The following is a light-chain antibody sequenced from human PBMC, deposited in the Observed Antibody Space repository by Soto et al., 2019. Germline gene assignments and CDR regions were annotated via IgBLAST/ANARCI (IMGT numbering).Light chain of an antibody. CDR2: DVS. V-gene: IGLV2-14*01. J-gene: IGLJ1*01. Sequence: QSALTQPASASGSPGQSSTISCTGTSSDVGGYNYVSWNQQHPGKAPKFMIYDVSNRPSGVSNRFSGSKSGNTASLTISGLQAEDEADYYCCSYTTSNTPQIVFGTGTKVTVL. CDR1: SSDVGGYNY. CDR3: CSYTTSNTPQIV.